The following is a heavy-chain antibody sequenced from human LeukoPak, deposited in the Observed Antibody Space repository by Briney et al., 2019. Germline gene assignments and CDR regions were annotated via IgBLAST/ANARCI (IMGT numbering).Heavy chain of an antibody. CDR3: ARKNDFEI. CDR2: IYYSGRT. CDR1: GGSISSDH. D-gene: IGHD2/OR15-2a*01. J-gene: IGHJ3*02. Sequence: NPSETLSLTCTVSGGSISSDHWNWIRQPPGKGLEWIGCIYYSGRTYYNLSLKSRVTISVDMSRSQFSLRLTSVTAADTAVYYCARKNDFEIWGQGTLVTVSS. V-gene: IGHV4-59*01.